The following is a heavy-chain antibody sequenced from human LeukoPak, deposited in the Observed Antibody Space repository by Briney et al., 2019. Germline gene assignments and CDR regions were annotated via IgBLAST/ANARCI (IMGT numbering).Heavy chain of an antibody. Sequence: SATLSLTCTVSGASISSYYWTWIRRPPGKGLEGMGNITHRRSTNYNHGIKSRVTISVDTSKNQCPLKLSSVTAADTAVYYCARQSISGSSYSYFDYWGQGTLVTVSS. CDR3: ARQSISGSSYSYFDY. CDR1: GASISSYY. CDR2: ITHRRST. D-gene: IGHD3-22*01. J-gene: IGHJ4*02. V-gene: IGHV4-59*01.